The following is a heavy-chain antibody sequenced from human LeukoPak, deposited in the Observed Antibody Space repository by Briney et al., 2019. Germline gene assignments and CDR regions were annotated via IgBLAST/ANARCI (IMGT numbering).Heavy chain of an antibody. Sequence: GGSLRLSCAASGLTFSSYAMSWVRQAPGKGLEWVSAISGSGGSTYYADSVKGRFTISRDNSKNTLYLQMNSLRAEDTAVYYCAKGEQWLYYFDYWGQGTLVTVSS. CDR2: ISGSGGST. CDR1: GLTFSSYA. J-gene: IGHJ4*02. D-gene: IGHD6-19*01. CDR3: AKGEQWLYYFDY. V-gene: IGHV3-23*01.